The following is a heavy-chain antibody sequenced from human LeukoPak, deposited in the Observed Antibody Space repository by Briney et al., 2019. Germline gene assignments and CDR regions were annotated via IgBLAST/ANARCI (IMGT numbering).Heavy chain of an antibody. J-gene: IGHJ5*02. CDR3: ASAEEVGYNWFDP. CDR2: ISYDGSNK. V-gene: IGHV3-30*04. Sequence: PGRSLRLSCASSGFTFSSSAMHWVRQAPGKGLEWVAVISYDGSNKYYADSVKGRFTISRYNSKNTLYLQMNSLRAEDTAVYYCASAEEVGYNWFDPWGQGTLVTVSS. D-gene: IGHD5-12*01. CDR1: GFTFSSSA.